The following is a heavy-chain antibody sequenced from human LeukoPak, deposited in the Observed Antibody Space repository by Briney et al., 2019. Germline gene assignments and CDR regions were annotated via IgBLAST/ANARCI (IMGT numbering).Heavy chain of an antibody. D-gene: IGHD1-7*01. Sequence: SETLSLTCAVYGGSFSGYYWSWIRQPPGKGLEWIGYIYYSGSTNYNPSLKSRVTISVDTSKNQFSLKLSSVTAADTAVYYCARDRRNYYFDYWGQGTLVTVSS. CDR1: GGSFSGYY. CDR3: ARDRRNYYFDY. CDR2: IYYSGST. J-gene: IGHJ4*02. V-gene: IGHV4-59*01.